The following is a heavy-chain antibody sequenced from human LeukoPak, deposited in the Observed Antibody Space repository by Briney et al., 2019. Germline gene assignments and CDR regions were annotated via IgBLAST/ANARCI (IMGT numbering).Heavy chain of an antibody. Sequence: GGSLRLSCAASGFTFSSYGMHWVRQAPGKGLEWVAVISYDGSNKYYADSVKGRFTISRDNSKNTLYLQMNSLRAEDTAVYYCARDLYNWNDGGYFDYWGQGTLVTVSS. CDR2: ISYDGSNK. CDR1: GFTFSSYG. V-gene: IGHV3-30*03. D-gene: IGHD1-1*01. CDR3: ARDLYNWNDGGYFDY. J-gene: IGHJ4*02.